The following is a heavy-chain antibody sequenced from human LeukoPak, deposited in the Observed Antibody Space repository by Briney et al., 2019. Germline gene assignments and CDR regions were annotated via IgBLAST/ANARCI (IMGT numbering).Heavy chain of an antibody. CDR1: GGSFSGYY. CDR3: ARGGRSGWYWSAYYYYYMDV. J-gene: IGHJ6*03. Sequence: SETLSLTCAVYGGSFSGYYWSWIRQPPGKGLEWIGYIYYSGSTNYNPSLKSRVTISVDTSKNQFSLKLSSVTAADTAVYYCARGGRSGWYWSAYYYYYMDVWGKGTTVTVSS. D-gene: IGHD6-19*01. V-gene: IGHV4-59*01. CDR2: IYYSGST.